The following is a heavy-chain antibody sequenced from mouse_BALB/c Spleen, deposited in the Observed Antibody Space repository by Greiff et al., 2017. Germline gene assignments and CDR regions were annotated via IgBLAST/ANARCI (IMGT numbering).Heavy chain of an antibody. CDR3: ARAFYGNYGFAY. V-gene: IGHV5-6-5*01. D-gene: IGHD2-1*01. CDR2: ISSGGST. CDR1: GFTFSSYA. J-gene: IGHJ3*01. Sequence: EVKLQESGGGLVKPGGSLKLSCAASGFTFSSYAMSWVRQTPEKRLEWVASISSGGSTYYPDSVKGRFTISRDNARNILYLQMSSLRSEDTAMYYCARAFYGNYGFAYWGQGTLVTVSA.